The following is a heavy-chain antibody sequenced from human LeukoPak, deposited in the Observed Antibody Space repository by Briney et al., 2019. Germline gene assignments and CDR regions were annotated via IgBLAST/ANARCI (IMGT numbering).Heavy chain of an antibody. J-gene: IGHJ4*02. D-gene: IGHD5-24*01. CDR1: GGSISSSSYY. CDR3: ARHTKIVEMATIDY. V-gene: IGHV4-39*01. Sequence: SETLSLTCTVSGGSISSSSYYWGWIRQPPGKGLEWIGSIYYSGSTYYNPSLKSRVTISVDTSKNQFSLKLSSVTAADTAVYYCARHTKIVEMATIDYWGQGTLVTVSS. CDR2: IYYSGST.